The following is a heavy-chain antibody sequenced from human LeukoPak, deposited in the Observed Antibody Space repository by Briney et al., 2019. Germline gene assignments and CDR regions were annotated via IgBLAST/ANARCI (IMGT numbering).Heavy chain of an antibody. D-gene: IGHD3-22*01. CDR3: ARDRSVDSSGYYYYYYGMDV. J-gene: IGHJ6*02. CDR2: IYYSGST. V-gene: IGHV4-59*01. Sequence: SETLSLTCTVSGGSISSYYWSWIRQPPGKGLEWIGYIYYSGSTNYNPSLKSRVTITVDTSKNQFFLKLSSVTAADTAVYYCARDRSVDSSGYYYYYYGMDVWGQGTTVTVSS. CDR1: GGSISSYY.